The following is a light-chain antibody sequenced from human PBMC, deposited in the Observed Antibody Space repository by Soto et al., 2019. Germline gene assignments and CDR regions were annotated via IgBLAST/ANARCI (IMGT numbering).Light chain of an antibody. V-gene: IGKV3-15*01. Sequence: ETEITPPPVTLSVSPGEGPTLSGTASRRIGSNVAWYQQKPGQAPRLLIYGASTRATGIPDTFRGTGSATAFTLTISSLQSDDVAVYYCQQYNDWPLTFGQGTKVDI. CDR2: GAS. CDR1: RRIGSN. J-gene: IGKJ1*01. CDR3: QQYNDWPLT.